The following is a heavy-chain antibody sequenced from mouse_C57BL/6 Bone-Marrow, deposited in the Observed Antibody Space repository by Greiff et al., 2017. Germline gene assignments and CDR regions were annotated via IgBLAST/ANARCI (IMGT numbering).Heavy chain of an antibody. V-gene: IGHV1-15*01. Sequence: VQLQQSGAELVRPGASVTLSCKASGYTFTDYEMHWVKQTPVHGLEWIGAIDPETGGTAYNQKFKGKAILTADKSSSTAYMELRSLTSEDSAVYYCTRVGGYWYFDVWGTGTTVTVSS. CDR1: GYTFTDYE. CDR2: IDPETGGT. J-gene: IGHJ1*03. CDR3: TRVGGYWYFDV.